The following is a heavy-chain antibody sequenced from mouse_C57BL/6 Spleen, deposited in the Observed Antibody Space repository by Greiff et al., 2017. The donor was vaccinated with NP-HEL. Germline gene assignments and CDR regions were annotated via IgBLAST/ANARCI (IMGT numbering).Heavy chain of an antibody. CDR1: GFTFSSYA. V-gene: IGHV5-4*03. CDR3: ARGDDYPWFAY. D-gene: IGHD2-4*01. J-gene: IGHJ3*01. CDR2: ISDGGSYT. Sequence: DVMLVESGGGLVKPGGSLKLSCAASGFTFSSYALSWVRQTPEQRLEWVATISDGGSYTYYPDHVKGRFTISKDNAKNNLYLQMSQLKYEDTARYYCARGDDYPWFAYWGQGTLVTVSA.